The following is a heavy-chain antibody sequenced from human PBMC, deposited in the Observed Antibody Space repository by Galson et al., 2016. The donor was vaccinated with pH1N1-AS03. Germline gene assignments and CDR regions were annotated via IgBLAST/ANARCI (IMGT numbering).Heavy chain of an antibody. D-gene: IGHD6-19*01. Sequence: LSLTCGVSGASIKSFFWSWIRQSPGKGLEWMGNIHGAGITNYNPSFKSRLTLSLDTSKNQFSLNLKSVTAADTAAYYCARHTQWLVRAPFDIWGQGTTVTVSS. CDR2: IHGAGIT. V-gene: IGHV4-59*08. CDR3: ARHTQWLVRAPFDI. CDR1: GASIKSFF. J-gene: IGHJ3*02.